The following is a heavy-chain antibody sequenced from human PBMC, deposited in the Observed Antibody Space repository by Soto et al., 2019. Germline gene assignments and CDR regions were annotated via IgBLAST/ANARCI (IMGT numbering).Heavy chain of an antibody. J-gene: IGHJ4*02. CDR3: ARVGYDFWSGSEVFDY. Sequence: SVKVSCKASGYTFTGYYMHLVRQAPGQGLEWMGWINPNSGGTNYAQKFQGRVTMTRDTSISTAYMELSRLRSDDTAVYYCARVGYDFWSGSEVFDYWGQGTLVTVSS. D-gene: IGHD3-3*01. V-gene: IGHV1-2*02. CDR1: GYTFTGYY. CDR2: INPNSGGT.